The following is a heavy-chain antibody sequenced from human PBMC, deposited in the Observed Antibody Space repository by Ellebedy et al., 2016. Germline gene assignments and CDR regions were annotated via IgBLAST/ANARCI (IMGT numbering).Heavy chain of an antibody. Sequence: GGSLRLSCAASGFTFSSYWMSWVRQAPGKGLEWVANIKQDGSEKYYVDSVKGRFTISRDNAKNSLYLQMNSLRAEDTAVYYCARVVTAAAIPYDAFDIWGQGTMVTVSS. CDR3: ARVVTAAAIPYDAFDI. D-gene: IGHD6-13*01. CDR1: GFTFSSYW. CDR2: IKQDGSEK. V-gene: IGHV3-7*01. J-gene: IGHJ3*02.